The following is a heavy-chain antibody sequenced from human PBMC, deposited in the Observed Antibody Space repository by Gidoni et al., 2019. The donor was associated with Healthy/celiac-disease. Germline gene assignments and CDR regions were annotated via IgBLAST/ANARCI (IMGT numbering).Heavy chain of an antibody. CDR1: GFTFSSYS. Sequence: EVQLVESGGGLVQPGGSLRLSCAASGFTFSSYSMNWVRQAPGKGLVWVSYISSSSSTIYYAESVKGRFTISRDNAKNSRYLQMNSLRDEDTAVYYCARDRQYGDPEYFDYWGQGTLVTVSS. V-gene: IGHV3-48*02. D-gene: IGHD4-17*01. J-gene: IGHJ4*02. CDR2: ISSSSSTI. CDR3: ARDRQYGDPEYFDY.